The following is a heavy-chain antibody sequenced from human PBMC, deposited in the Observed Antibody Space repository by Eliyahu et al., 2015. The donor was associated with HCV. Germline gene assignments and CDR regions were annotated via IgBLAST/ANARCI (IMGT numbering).Heavy chain of an antibody. Sequence: QVQLVESGGGLVKPGGSLXLSCXASGXTFSXYYMSWIRQAPGKGLGWVSYISSSGSTIYYADXVKGRFTISRDNAKNSLYLQMNSLRAEDTAVYYCARESEIRLYDSSGYYDYWGQGTLVTVSS. CDR3: ARESEIRLYDSSGYYDY. CDR2: ISSSGSTI. D-gene: IGHD3-22*01. V-gene: IGHV3-11*01. CDR1: GXTFSXYY. J-gene: IGHJ4*02.